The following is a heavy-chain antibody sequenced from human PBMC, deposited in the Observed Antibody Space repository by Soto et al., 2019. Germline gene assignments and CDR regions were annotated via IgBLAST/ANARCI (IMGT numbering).Heavy chain of an antibody. CDR2: IKSKTDGGTT. V-gene: IGHV3-15*01. CDR3: TTDFCTNGVCYLYYFDY. J-gene: IGHJ4*02. Sequence: GGSLRPSCAASGFTSSNAWMSWVRQAPEKGREWVGRIKSKTDGGTTDYAAPVKGRFTISRDDSKNTLYLKMNSLKTEDTAVYYFTTDFCTNGVCYLYYFDYWGQGTLVTVS. D-gene: IGHD2-8*01. CDR1: GFTSSNAW.